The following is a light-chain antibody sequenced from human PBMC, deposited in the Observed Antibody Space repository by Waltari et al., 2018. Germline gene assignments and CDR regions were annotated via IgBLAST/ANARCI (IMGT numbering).Light chain of an antibody. J-gene: IGLJ2*01. V-gene: IGLV1-51*01. CDR1: SANIGNSD. CDR2: DNN. Sequence: QSVLTPPPSVSAAPGPKVTISCLGSSANIGNSDVSMYNQLPGAAPKLLIYDNNKRPSGIPDRFSASKSGTSATLGITGLQSGDEADYYCATWDNSLTDVVFGGGTKLTVL. CDR3: ATWDNSLTDVV.